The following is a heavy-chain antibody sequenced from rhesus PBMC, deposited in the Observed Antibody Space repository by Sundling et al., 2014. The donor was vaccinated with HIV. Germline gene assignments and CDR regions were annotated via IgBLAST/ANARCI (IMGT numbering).Heavy chain of an antibody. D-gene: IGHD2-2*01. CDR2: IYGTGVST. CDR3: ARHRGYCTSGSCYVLDCDV. CDR1: GGSIITGYW. V-gene: IGHV4-93*02. J-gene: IGHJ1*01. Sequence: QVQLQESGPGLVKPSETLSLTCVVSGGSIITGYWWSWIRQPPGKGLEWIGGIYGTGVSTEYNPSLPSRVTISIDTSKKQFSLKLTSVTAADTAVYYCARHRGYCTSGSCYVLDCDVWGQGALVTVSS.